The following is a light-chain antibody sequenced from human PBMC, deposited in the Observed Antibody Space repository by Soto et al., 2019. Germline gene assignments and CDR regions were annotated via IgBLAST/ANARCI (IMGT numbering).Light chain of an antibody. J-gene: IGLJ3*02. CDR1: SSDVGAYQY. CDR3: TSYVGNDIWV. Sequence: QSALTQPPSASGSPGQSVTISCTGTSSDVGAYQYVSWYQQYPGKAPKLMIYEVTQRPSGVPDRFSGSKAGNTAALTVSGLQAEDEADYYCTSYVGNDIWVFGGGTQVPVL. CDR2: EVT. V-gene: IGLV2-8*01.